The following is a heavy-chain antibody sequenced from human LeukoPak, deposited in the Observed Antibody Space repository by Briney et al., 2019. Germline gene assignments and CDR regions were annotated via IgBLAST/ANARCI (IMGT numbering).Heavy chain of an antibody. CDR1: GYSFATYW. Sequence: GASLKISCKGSGYSFATYWIAWVRQMPGKGLEWMGIIYPGDPDTRYSPSFQGQVTISADKSISTAYLQWSSLKASDTAMYYCTRRMVSTEDLDYWGQGTLVTVSS. V-gene: IGHV5-51*01. D-gene: IGHD5/OR15-5a*01. J-gene: IGHJ4*02. CDR3: TRRMVSTEDLDY. CDR2: IYPGDPDT.